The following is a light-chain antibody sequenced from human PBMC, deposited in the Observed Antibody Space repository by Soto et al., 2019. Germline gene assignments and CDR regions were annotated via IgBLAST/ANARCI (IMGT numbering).Light chain of an antibody. CDR2: EVT. CDR1: ISDIGGYEY. CDR3: SSYTDSSTLGLYV. J-gene: IGLJ1*01. V-gene: IGLV2-14*01. Sequence: QSVLTQPASVSGSPGQSITISCTGTISDIGGYEYVSWYQQHPGKAPRLMLYEVTYRPSGVSNRFSGSKSGSTASLTISGLQAEDEADYYCSSYTDSSTLGLYVFGTGTKVTVL.